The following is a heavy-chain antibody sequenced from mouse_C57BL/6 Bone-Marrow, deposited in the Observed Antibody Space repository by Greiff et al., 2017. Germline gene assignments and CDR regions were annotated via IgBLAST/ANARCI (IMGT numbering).Heavy chain of an antibody. D-gene: IGHD2-14*01. CDR1: GYTFNSYW. CDR3: ANRPFAY. Sequence: QVQLQQPGAELVKPGASVKLSCKASGYTFNSYWLHWVKQRPGQGLEWIGMIHPNSGSTNYYEKFKSKATLTVEKSSSTAYMQLSSLTSADSAFYYCANRPFAYWGPEPMLTVSA. V-gene: IGHV1-64*01. J-gene: IGHJ3*01. CDR2: IHPNSGST.